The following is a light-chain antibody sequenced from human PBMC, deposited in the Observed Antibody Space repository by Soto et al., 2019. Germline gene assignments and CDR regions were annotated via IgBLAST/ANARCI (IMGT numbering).Light chain of an antibody. Sequence: QSVLTQPPSASGTPGQTVTISCSGSSCNIGSNTVNWYQQLPGTAPKLLIYSNNQRPSGGSDRFSGSKSGTSASLAISGLQAEDEADYYCAAWDDCLNGVVFGGGTKVTVL. CDR3: AAWDDCLNGVV. CDR2: SNN. V-gene: IGLV1-44*01. J-gene: IGLJ2*01. CDR1: SCNIGSNT.